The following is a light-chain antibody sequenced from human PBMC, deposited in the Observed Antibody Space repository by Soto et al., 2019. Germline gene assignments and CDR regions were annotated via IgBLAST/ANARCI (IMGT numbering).Light chain of an antibody. J-gene: IGKJ1*01. Sequence: DIQMTQSPSTLSASVGDRVTITCRASQSVSGWLAWFQQKPGRAPKLLIYKASSLESGVPSRFSGSGFGTEFTLTINSLQPDDFATYYCRQYNSYWTFGQGTKVEMK. CDR3: RQYNSYWT. CDR1: QSVSGW. CDR2: KAS. V-gene: IGKV1-5*03.